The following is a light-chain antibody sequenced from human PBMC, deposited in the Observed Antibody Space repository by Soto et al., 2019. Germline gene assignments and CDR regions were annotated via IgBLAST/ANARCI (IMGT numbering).Light chain of an antibody. CDR2: DVS. CDR3: SSYTSGSRV. V-gene: IGLV2-14*01. CDR1: SSDVGGYNY. J-gene: IGLJ1*01. Sequence: QSALTQPASVSGSPGQSITISCTGTSSDVGGYNYVSWYQQHPGKAPKLMIYDVSNRPSGVSNRFSGSKSGNTASLTISGLQAEDEADYYCSSYTSGSRVFGTGTKVNVL.